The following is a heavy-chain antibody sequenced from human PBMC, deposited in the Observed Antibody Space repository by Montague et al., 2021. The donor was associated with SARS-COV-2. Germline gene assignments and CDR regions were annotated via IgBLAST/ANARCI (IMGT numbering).Heavy chain of an antibody. CDR1: GSSVSSSSYY. CDR3: ARHITGSGNAFDI. J-gene: IGHJ3*02. Sequence: SETLSLTCTVSGSSVSSSSYYWGWIRQPPGKGLEWIGSIYYTGSTYYNPSLKSRVTISVDTSKNQFSLRLSSVTAADTAVYYCARHITGSGNAFDIWGQGTMVTVSS. D-gene: IGHD3-10*01. V-gene: IGHV4-39*01. CDR2: IYYTGST.